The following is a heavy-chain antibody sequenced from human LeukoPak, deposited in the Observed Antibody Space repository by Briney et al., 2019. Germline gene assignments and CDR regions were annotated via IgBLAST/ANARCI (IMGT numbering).Heavy chain of an antibody. D-gene: IGHD5-18*01. CDR3: AAVDTAMAFDY. V-gene: IGHV4-59*01. J-gene: IGHJ4*02. CDR2: IYYSGST. CDR1: GGSISSYY. Sequence: SETLSLTCSVSGGSISSYYWSWIRQPPGKGLEWMGYIYYSGSTNYNPSLKSRVTISVDTSKNQISLKLSSVTAADTAVYYCAAVDTAMAFDYWGQGTLVTVSS.